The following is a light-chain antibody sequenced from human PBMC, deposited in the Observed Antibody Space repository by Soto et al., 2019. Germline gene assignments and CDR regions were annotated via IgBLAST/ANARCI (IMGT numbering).Light chain of an antibody. Sequence: QSALTQPRSVSGSPVQSVTSSCTGTNSDVGTFYFVSWYEQYPDKGPKLIIYDVTERPSGVPDCFSGSKSGNTASLTISGLQAEDEADYYCCSYAGSYTYVCGSGTKVTVL. J-gene: IGLJ1*01. V-gene: IGLV2-11*01. CDR3: CSYAGSYTYV. CDR1: NSDVGTFYF. CDR2: DVT.